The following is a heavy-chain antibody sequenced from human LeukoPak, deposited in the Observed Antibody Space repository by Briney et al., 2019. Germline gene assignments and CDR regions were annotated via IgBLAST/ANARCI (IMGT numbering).Heavy chain of an antibody. D-gene: IGHD3-10*01. V-gene: IGHV3-48*02. Sequence: GGSLRLSCAASGFTFSTYSMHWVRQAPGKGLEWVSYITSGSDSIYYADSVKGRFTISRDNAKNSLYLQMNSLRDEDTAVYHCAYYGSGSLRFDPWGRGTLVTVSS. CDR2: ITSGSDSI. CDR1: GFTFSTYS. J-gene: IGHJ5*02. CDR3: AYYGSGSLRFDP.